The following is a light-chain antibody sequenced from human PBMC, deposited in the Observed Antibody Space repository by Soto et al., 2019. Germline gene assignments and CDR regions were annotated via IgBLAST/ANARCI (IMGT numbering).Light chain of an antibody. V-gene: IGKV1-39*01. Sequence: DIQMTQSPSSLSASLGDRVTITCRASQTIHNYLHWYQQRPGEAPKLLMYSASNLQTGVPPRFSGSGSGTHFTLTISSLQPEDFATYYCQQSASTPHTFGQGTIVEIK. J-gene: IGKJ2*01. CDR1: QTIHNY. CDR3: QQSASTPHT. CDR2: SAS.